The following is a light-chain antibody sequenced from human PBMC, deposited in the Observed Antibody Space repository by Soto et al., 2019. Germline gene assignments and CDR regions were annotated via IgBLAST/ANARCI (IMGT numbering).Light chain of an antibody. CDR3: QQVDAYPST. J-gene: IGKJ4*01. V-gene: IGKV1-9*01. CDR1: QGISSF. CDR2: AAS. Sequence: IQLTQSPSSLSASVGDRVTITCRASQGISSFLAWYQQKPGKAPNLLIYAASTLQTGVPSRFSGGGSGTDFTLTIDSLQPEDFATYYCQQVDAYPSTFGGGTKVE.